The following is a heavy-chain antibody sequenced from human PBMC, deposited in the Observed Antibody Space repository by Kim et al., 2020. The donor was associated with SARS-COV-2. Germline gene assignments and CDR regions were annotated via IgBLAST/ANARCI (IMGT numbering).Heavy chain of an antibody. Sequence: TMYPQKCEDRVIITRDTSASTDYMEMSSLRSEDTAIYYCAREKDLLPLFDHWGQGTPVTVSS. V-gene: IGHV1-3*01. J-gene: IGHJ4*02. CDR3: AREKDLLPLFDH. D-gene: IGHD1-26*01. CDR2: T.